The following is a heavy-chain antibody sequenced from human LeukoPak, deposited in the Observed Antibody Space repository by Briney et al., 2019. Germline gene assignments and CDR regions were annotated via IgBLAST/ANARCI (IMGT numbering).Heavy chain of an antibody. J-gene: IGHJ3*02. CDR3: ARTSYCSSTSCYGGKNAFDI. V-gene: IGHV5-51*01. CDR1: GYIFTCYW. D-gene: IGHD2-2*01. CDR2: SYPGDSDT. Sequence: PGQPLQISCQGSGYIFTCYWIGWVRQMPGKGLEWMGISYPGDSDTRYSPSFPGHVTVSADKCTSTAVLQWSSLQASDAAMYYCARTSYCSSTSCYGGKNAFDIWGQGTMVSVSS.